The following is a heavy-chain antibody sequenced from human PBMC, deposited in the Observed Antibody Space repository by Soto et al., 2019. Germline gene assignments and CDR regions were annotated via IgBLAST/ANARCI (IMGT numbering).Heavy chain of an antibody. CDR1: GGTFSSYA. V-gene: IGHV1-69*13. CDR3: ASSSDSSGYYPPYYGMDV. Sequence: SVKVSCKASGGTFSSYAISWVRKAPGQGLEWMGGIIPIFGTANYAQKFQGRVTITADESTSTAYMELSSLRSEDTAVYYCASSSDSSGYYPPYYGMDVWGQGTTVTVSS. J-gene: IGHJ6*02. D-gene: IGHD3-22*01. CDR2: IIPIFGTA.